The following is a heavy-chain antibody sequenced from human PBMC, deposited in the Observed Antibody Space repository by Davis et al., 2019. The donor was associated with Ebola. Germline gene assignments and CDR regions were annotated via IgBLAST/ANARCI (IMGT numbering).Heavy chain of an antibody. Sequence: GESLKISCAASGFTFSSYSMNWVRQAPGKGLEWVSAISGSGGSTYYADSVKGRFTISRDNAKNSLYLQMNSLRDEDTAVYYCAKGYSFDYWGQGTLVTVSS. CDR1: GFTFSSYS. CDR3: AKGYSFDY. J-gene: IGHJ4*02. V-gene: IGHV3-23*01. CDR2: ISGSGGST.